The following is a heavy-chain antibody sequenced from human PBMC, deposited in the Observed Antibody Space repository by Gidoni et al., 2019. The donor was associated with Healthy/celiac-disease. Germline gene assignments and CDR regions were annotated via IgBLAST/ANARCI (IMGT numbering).Heavy chain of an antibody. V-gene: IGHV4-39*01. Sequence: QLQLQESGPGLVKPSETLSLTCTVSGGSISSSSYYWGWIRQPPGKGLEWIGSIYYSGSTYYNPSLKSRVTISVDTSKNQFSLKLSSVTAADTAVYYCARHARLRSHPGWFDPWGQGTLVTVSS. CDR2: IYYSGST. CDR1: GGSISSSSYY. J-gene: IGHJ5*02. D-gene: IGHD4-17*01. CDR3: ARHARLRSHPGWFDP.